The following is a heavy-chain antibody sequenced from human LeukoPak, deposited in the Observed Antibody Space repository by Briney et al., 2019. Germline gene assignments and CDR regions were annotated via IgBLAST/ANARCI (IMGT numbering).Heavy chain of an antibody. D-gene: IGHD6-19*01. CDR1: GYTFTSYY. V-gene: IGHV1-46*01. J-gene: IGHJ5*02. Sequence: ASVKVSCKASGYTFTSYYMHWVRQAPGQGLEWMGVINPSGGSTSYAQKFQGRVTMTRDTSTSTVYMELSSLRSEDTAVYYCARDTAVAGTTFDPWGQGTLVTVSS. CDR2: INPSGGST. CDR3: ARDTAVAGTTFDP.